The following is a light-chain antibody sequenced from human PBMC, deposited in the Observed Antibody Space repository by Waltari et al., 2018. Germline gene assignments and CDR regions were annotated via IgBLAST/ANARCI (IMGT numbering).Light chain of an antibody. CDR1: QSVSSN. J-gene: IGKJ4*01. V-gene: IGKV3-15*01. Sequence: EIVMTKSPATLSVSQGGRATLSCRASQSVSSNLAWYHQKPGQPPRLLIYGASTGATGIPARFSGSGSGTEFTLTISSLQSEDFAVYYCQQYDNWPLTFGGGTKVEIK. CDR3: QQYDNWPLT. CDR2: GAS.